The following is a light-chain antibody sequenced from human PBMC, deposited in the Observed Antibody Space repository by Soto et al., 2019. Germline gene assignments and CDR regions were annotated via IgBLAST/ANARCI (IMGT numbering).Light chain of an antibody. CDR2: GAS. CDR1: QSVSSN. V-gene: IGKV3-15*01. Sequence: EIVMTQSPATLSVSPGERATLSCRASQSVSSNLAWYQQKPGQAPRLLIYGASTRATGIPASFGGSGSGTECTLTISSRQSEDFAVYYCQQYNNWPPLTFGGGTKVEIK. J-gene: IGKJ4*01. CDR3: QQYNNWPPLT.